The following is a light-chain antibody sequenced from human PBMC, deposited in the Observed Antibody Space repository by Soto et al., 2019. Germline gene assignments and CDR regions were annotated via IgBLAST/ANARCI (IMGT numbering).Light chain of an antibody. CDR2: ANN. J-gene: IGLJ2*01. V-gene: IGLV1-40*01. Sequence: QSVLTQPPSVSGAPGQSVAISCTGSSSNIGAGYDVHWYQHLPGRAPKLLIYANNNRPSGVPDRFSGSKSGTSASLAITGLQAEDEDHYYCQSYDSALSAVVFGGGTQLTVL. CDR1: SSNIGAGYD. CDR3: QSYDSALSAVV.